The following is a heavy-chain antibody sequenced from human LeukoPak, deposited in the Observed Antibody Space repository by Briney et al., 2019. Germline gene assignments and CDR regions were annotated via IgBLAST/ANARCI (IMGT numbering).Heavy chain of an antibody. D-gene: IGHD2-2*01. Sequence: GSLRLSCAASGFTFSSYSMYWVRQAPGKGLEWVSSISSSSSYIYYADSVKGRFTISRDNAKNSLYLQMNSLRAEDTAVYYCARGRIVVVPAAMPYFDYWGRGTLVTVSS. J-gene: IGHJ4*02. CDR2: ISSSSSYI. CDR1: GFTFSSYS. V-gene: IGHV3-21*01. CDR3: ARGRIVVVPAAMPYFDY.